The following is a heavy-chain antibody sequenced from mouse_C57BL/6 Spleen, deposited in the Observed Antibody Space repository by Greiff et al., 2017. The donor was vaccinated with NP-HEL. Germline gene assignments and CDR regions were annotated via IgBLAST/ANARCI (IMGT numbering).Heavy chain of an antibody. CDR2: IYPGSGST. V-gene: IGHV1-55*01. Sequence: QVHLQQSGAELVKPGASVKMSCKASGYTFTSYWITWVKQRPGQGLEWIGDIYPGSGSTNYNEKFKSKATLTVDTSSSTAYMQLSSLTSEDSAVYYCASIYDGYYDWYFDVWGTGTTVTVSS. CDR3: ASIYDGYYDWYFDV. D-gene: IGHD2-3*01. CDR1: GYTFTSYW. J-gene: IGHJ1*03.